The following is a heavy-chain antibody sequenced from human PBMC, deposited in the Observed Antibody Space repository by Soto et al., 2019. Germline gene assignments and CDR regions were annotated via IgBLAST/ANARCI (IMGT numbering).Heavy chain of an antibody. D-gene: IGHD3-22*01. CDR3: AHTLTYYPDGSGYYYRY. V-gene: IGHV2-5*01. J-gene: IGHJ4*02. CDR1: GFSLSTSGVG. CDR2: IYWNDDK. Sequence: SGPTLVNPTQTLTLTCTFSGFSLSTSGVGVGWIRQPPGKALEWLALIYWNDDKRYSPSLESRLTITKDTSKNQVVFTVTDMEHVDTATYYCAHTLTYYPDGSGYYYRYWGQGTLVTVSS.